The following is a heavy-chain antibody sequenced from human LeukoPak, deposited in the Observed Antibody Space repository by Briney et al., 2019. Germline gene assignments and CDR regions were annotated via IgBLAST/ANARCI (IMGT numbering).Heavy chain of an antibody. Sequence: GGSLRLSCEASGFTLSSYTMTWVRQAPGKGLEWVSTISSGGGSTYYADSVKGRFTISRDNSKNTLYLQMDSLRAEDTAIYYCARGLTLTTFGYWGQGTLVTVSS. V-gene: IGHV3-23*01. CDR2: ISSGGGST. CDR3: ARGLTLTTFGY. CDR1: GFTLSSYT. D-gene: IGHD4-11*01. J-gene: IGHJ4*02.